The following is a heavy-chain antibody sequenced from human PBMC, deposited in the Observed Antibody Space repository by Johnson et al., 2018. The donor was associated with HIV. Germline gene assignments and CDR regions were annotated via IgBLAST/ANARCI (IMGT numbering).Heavy chain of an antibody. Sequence: QVQLVESGGGVVQPGKSLRLSCAASGFTFSSYGMHWVRQAPGKGLEWVAVIWYDGSQKYYTDSVKGRFTISRDNSKNTLYLKMNSLRAEDTAVYYCARERIGYSSSGDAFDIWGQGTMVTVSS. CDR1: GFTFSSYG. J-gene: IGHJ3*02. D-gene: IGHD2-2*01. CDR2: IWYDGSQK. CDR3: ARERIGYSSSGDAFDI. V-gene: IGHV3-33*01.